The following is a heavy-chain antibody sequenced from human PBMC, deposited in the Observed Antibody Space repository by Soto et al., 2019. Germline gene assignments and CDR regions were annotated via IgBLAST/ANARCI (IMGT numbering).Heavy chain of an antibody. Sequence: PCGSLRLSCAASGFTLGSYRMNWVRQAPGKGLEWVANIRKDGLEKNYVDSVKGRFTISRDTAKNSLYLQMDSLRAEDTAVYYCARDGGRNYDVLTDSFVPGTWFAPWGQGTLVTVSS. CDR3: ARDGGRNYDVLTDSFVPGTWFAP. V-gene: IGHV3-7*05. D-gene: IGHD3-9*01. J-gene: IGHJ5*02. CDR1: GFTLGSYR. CDR2: IRKDGLEK.